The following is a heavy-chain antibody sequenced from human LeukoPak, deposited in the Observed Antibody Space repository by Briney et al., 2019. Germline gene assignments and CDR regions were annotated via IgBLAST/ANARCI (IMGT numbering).Heavy chain of an antibody. J-gene: IGHJ4*02. CDR1: GFTFSSYA. D-gene: IGHD6-19*01. CDR2: IYSGGST. CDR3: ARDMRVSGGDSSG. Sequence: PGRSLRLSCAASGFTFSSYAMHWVRQAPGKGLEWVSVIYSGGSTYYADSVKGRFTISRDNSKNTLYLQMNSLRAEDTAVYYCARDMRVSGGDSSGWGQGTLVTVSS. V-gene: IGHV3-66*01.